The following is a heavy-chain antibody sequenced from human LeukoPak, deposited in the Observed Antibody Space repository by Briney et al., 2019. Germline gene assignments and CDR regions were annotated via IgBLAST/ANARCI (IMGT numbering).Heavy chain of an antibody. Sequence: ASVKVSCKASGYTFTSYGISWVRQAPGQGLEWMGRISAFNGNTNYAQKLHGRVTMTTDTSTSTAYMELRSLRSDDTAVYYCAREGAHSGYLLIDYWGQGTLVTVSS. CDR2: ISAFNGNT. V-gene: IGHV1-18*01. J-gene: IGHJ4*02. CDR3: AREGAHSGYLLIDY. CDR1: GYTFTSYG. D-gene: IGHD5-12*01.